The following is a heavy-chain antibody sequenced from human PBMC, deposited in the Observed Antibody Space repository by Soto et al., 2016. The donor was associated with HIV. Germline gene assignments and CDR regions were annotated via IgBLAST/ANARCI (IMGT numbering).Heavy chain of an antibody. Sequence: QLQVQESGPGLVKPSETLSLICTVSGGSISSSSYYWGWIRQPPGKGLEWIGSIYYSGTTFYNPSLKSRVTISADTSKNRFSLRVKSVTAADTAVYYCARRLDTFDIWGHGTMVTVSS. V-gene: IGHV4-39*01. CDR2: IYYSGTT. J-gene: IGHJ3*02. CDR1: GGSISSSSYY. CDR3: ARRLDTFDI. D-gene: IGHD3-16*01.